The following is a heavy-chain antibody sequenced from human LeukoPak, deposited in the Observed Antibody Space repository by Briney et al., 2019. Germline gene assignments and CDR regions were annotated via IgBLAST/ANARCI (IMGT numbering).Heavy chain of an antibody. D-gene: IGHD2-2*01. CDR1: GYTFTSYG. CDR3: ARDFCSSTSCSPHFDP. J-gene: IGHJ5*02. Sequence: SVKVSCKASGYTFTSYGISWVRQAPGQGLEWMGRIIPILGIANYAQKFQGRVTITADKSTSTAYMELSSLRSEDTAVYYCARDFCSSTSCSPHFDPWGQGTLVTVSS. V-gene: IGHV1-69*04. CDR2: IIPILGIA.